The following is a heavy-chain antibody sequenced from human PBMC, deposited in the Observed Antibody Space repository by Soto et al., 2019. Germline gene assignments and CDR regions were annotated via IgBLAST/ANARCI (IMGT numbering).Heavy chain of an antibody. Sequence: VSFELSGYTIYSYSLRLFPHGNITVVEWMGIINPSGGSTSYAQKFQGRVTMTRDTSTSTVYMELSSLRSEDTAVYYCARAFSTSTLGYYYGRDGPGPATMVTGSS. J-gene: IGHJ6*02. CDR2: INPSGGST. V-gene: IGHV1-46*02. D-gene: IGHD2-2*01. CDR1: GYTIYSYS. CDR3: ARAFSTSTLGYYYGRDG.